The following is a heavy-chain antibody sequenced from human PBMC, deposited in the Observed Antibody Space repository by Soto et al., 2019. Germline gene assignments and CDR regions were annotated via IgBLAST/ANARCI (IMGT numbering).Heavy chain of an antibody. V-gene: IGHV3-33*01. CDR3: ARDRDYGDYVGGESYYMDV. Sequence: GGSLRLSCAASGFTFSSYGMHWVRQAPGKGLEWVAVIWYDGSNKYYADSVKGRFTISRDNSKNTLYLQMNSLRAEDTAVYYCARDRDYGDYVGGESYYMDVWGKGTTVTVSS. J-gene: IGHJ6*03. CDR2: IWYDGSNK. D-gene: IGHD4-17*01. CDR1: GFTFSSYG.